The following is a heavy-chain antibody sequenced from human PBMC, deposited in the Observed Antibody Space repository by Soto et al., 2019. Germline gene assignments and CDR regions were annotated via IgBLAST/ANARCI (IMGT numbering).Heavy chain of an antibody. CDR3: ALHWNPVYFDY. V-gene: IGHV3-23*01. J-gene: IGHJ4*02. Sequence: LRLSCAASGFTFSSYAMSWVRQAPGKGLEWVSAIGGSGGSTYYAGSVKGRFTISRDNSKNTLYLQMNSLRAEDTAVYYCALHWNPVYFDYWGQGTLVTVSS. CDR2: IGGSGGST. CDR1: GFTFSSYA. D-gene: IGHD1-1*01.